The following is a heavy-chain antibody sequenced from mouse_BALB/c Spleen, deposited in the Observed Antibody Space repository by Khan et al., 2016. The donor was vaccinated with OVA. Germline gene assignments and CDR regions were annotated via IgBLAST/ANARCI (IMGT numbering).Heavy chain of an antibody. CDR2: INTGGST. V-gene: IGHV5-6-5*01. Sequence: EVQLVESGGGLVKPGGSLKLSCAASGFTFSSYAVSWIRQNPEKRLEWVASINTGGSTNNYDSVKGRITIIRADAWYILYLLMSSLRSEDTAMYYCTRFVDYWGQGTSVTVSS. CDR3: TRFVDY. CDR1: GFTFSSYA. J-gene: IGHJ4*01.